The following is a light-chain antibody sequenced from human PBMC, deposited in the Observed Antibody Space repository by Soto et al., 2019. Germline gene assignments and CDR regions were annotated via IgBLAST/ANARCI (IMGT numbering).Light chain of an antibody. CDR2: DVS. CDR1: SSDIGSYNY. Sequence: ALTKPASGSGSSGSSITISCTGTSSDIGSYNYVSWYQQPPGKAPKLMIYDVSNRPSGVSNRFSGSKSGNTASLTISGLQAEDEADYYCSSYTGSSTPYVFGAGTKVTVL. CDR3: SSYTGSSTPYV. J-gene: IGLJ1*01. V-gene: IGLV2-14*01.